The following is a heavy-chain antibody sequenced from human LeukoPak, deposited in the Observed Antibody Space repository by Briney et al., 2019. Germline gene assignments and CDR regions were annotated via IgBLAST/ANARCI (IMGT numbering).Heavy chain of an antibody. CDR2: INPNSGAT. Sequence: ASVKVSCKASGYTFTGYYMHWVRQAPGQGLQWMGWINPNSGATGYAQIFQGRVTMTRDTSNDTVYIHLSNLRSDDSAVYFCSRDRLPMGAVVYAGDNAFDIWGQGTMITVSS. CDR1: GYTFTGYY. V-gene: IGHV1-2*02. J-gene: IGHJ3*02. D-gene: IGHD3-16*01. CDR3: SRDRLPMGAVVYAGDNAFDI.